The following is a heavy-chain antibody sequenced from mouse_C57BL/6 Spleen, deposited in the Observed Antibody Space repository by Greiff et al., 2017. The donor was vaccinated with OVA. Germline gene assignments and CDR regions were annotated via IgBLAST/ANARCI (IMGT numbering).Heavy chain of an antibody. CDR3: ATPLYDAWFAY. CDR1: GYSFTDYN. V-gene: IGHV1-39*01. J-gene: IGHJ3*01. Sequence: EVKLVESGPELVKPGASVKISCKASGYSFTDYNMNWVKQSNGKSLEWIGVINPNYGTTSYNQTFKSKATLTVDQSSSTAYMQLNSLTSEDYAVYSDATPLYDAWFAYWGQGTPVTVSA. D-gene: IGHD2-12*01. CDR2: INPNYGTT.